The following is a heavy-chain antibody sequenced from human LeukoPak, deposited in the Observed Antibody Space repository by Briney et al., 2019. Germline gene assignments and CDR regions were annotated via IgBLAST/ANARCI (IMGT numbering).Heavy chain of an antibody. J-gene: IGHJ4*01. CDR3: ARQGDDY. Sequence: GGSLRLSCAASGFNFSTYAMIWVRQPPGKGLEWVSSIFPSGGEIHYADSVRGRFTISRDNSKSTLSLQMNSLRAEDTAVYYCARQGDDYWGHGTLVTVSS. CDR1: GFNFSTYA. V-gene: IGHV3-23*01. CDR2: IFPSGGEI. D-gene: IGHD3-16*01.